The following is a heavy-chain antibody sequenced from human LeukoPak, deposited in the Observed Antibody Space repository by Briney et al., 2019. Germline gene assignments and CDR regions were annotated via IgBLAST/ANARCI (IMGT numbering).Heavy chain of an antibody. Sequence: GGSLRLSCAASGFTFSSYEMNWVRQAPGKGLEWVSYISSSGSTIYYADSVKGRFTISRDNAKNSLYLQMNSLRAEDTAVYYCARVPDYGDWGDYWGQGTLVTVSS. V-gene: IGHV3-48*03. J-gene: IGHJ4*02. CDR3: ARVPDYGDWGDY. D-gene: IGHD4-17*01. CDR1: GFTFSSYE. CDR2: ISSSGSTI.